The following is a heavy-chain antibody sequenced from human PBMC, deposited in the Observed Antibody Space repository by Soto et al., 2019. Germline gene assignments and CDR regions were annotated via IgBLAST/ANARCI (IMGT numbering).Heavy chain of an antibody. D-gene: IGHD4-4*01. CDR1: GFSLINNGIC. CDR2: IDWDDDK. V-gene: IGHV2-70*11. Sequence: SFPTLGNPKQTLTLTCTFSGFSLINNGICVSCILQPPGKALEWLARIDWDDDKYYSTSLKTRLTISKDTSKNQVVLTMTNMDPVDTATYYCARIRRPGYSKQTPYGMEVWGQGTTVTVS. J-gene: IGHJ6*02. CDR3: ARIRRPGYSKQTPYGMEV.